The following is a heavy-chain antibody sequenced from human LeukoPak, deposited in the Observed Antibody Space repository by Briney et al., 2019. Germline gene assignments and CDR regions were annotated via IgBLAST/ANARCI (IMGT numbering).Heavy chain of an antibody. V-gene: IGHV4-59*01. Sequence: NPSETLSLTCTVSGGSISSYYWSWIRQPPGKGLEWIGYIYYSGSTNYNPSLKSRVTISVDTSKNQFSLKLSSVTAADTAVYYCARYELLLSKFDYWGQGTLVTVSS. CDR2: IYYSGST. CDR1: GGSISSYY. J-gene: IGHJ4*02. D-gene: IGHD2-15*01. CDR3: ARYELLLSKFDY.